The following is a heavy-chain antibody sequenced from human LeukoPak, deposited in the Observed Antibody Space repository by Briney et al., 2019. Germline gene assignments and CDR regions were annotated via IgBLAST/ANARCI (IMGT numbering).Heavy chain of an antibody. D-gene: IGHD3-22*01. J-gene: IGHJ4*02. CDR1: GFTFSSYG. Sequence: GGSLRLSCAASGFTFSSYGMHWVRQAPGKGLEWVAVISYDGSNKKFADSVKGRFTISRDNSKNTLYLQMNSLRAEDTAVYYCAKEKMSSGSYLWYFDYWGQGTLVAVSS. V-gene: IGHV3-30*18. CDR2: ISYDGSNK. CDR3: AKEKMSSGSYLWYFDY.